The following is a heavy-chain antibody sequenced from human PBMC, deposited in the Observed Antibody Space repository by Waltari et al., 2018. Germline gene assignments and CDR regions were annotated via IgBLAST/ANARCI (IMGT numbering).Heavy chain of an antibody. CDR3: ARSPSSGWYKPHYYYYMDV. CDR1: GGTFSSYA. CDR2: IIPIFGTA. Sequence: QVQLVQSGAEVKKPGSSVKVSCKASGGTFSSYAISWMRQAPGQGLEWMGGIIPIFGTANYAQKFQGRVTITADESTSTAYMELSSLRSEDTAVYYCARSPSSGWYKPHYYYYMDVWGKGTTVTVSS. V-gene: IGHV1-69*12. D-gene: IGHD6-19*01. J-gene: IGHJ6*03.